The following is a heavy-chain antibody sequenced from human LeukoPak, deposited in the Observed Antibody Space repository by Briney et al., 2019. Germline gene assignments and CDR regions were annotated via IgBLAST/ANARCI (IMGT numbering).Heavy chain of an antibody. CDR2: IYYSGST. V-gene: IGHV4-39*07. CDR3: ARRYNWNDRWD. Sequence: KPSETLSVTCTVSGGSISSTNYYWAWIPRPPGKGLEWIGSIYYSGSTYYNPSLKSRLTISLDTSKNQFSLRLSSVTAADTAFYYCARRYNWNDRWDWGQGTLVTVSP. CDR1: GGSISSTNYY. D-gene: IGHD1-1*01. J-gene: IGHJ4*02.